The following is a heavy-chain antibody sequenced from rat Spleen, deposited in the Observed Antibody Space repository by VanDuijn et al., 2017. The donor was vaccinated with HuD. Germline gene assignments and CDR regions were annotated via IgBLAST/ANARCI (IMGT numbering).Heavy chain of an antibody. Sequence: EVQLVESGGGLVQPGRSLKLSCAASGFTFNEFYMAWVRQAPTKGLEWVATISYDGSSTYYRDSVKGRFTISRDNAQSTLYLQMDSLRSEDTATYYCARAGYLRDWYFDFWGPGTMVTVSS. CDR2: ISYDGSST. J-gene: IGHJ1*01. D-gene: IGHD2-2*01. CDR3: ARAGYLRDWYFDF. V-gene: IGHV5S10*01. CDR1: GFTFNEFY.